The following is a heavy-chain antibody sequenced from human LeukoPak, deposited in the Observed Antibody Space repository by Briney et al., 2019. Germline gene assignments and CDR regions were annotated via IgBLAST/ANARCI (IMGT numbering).Heavy chain of an antibody. CDR3: SRGQVADYYYYYMDV. CDR2: INTDGTKT. Sequence: GGSLRLSCAASGFTFNNYWIHWVRQAPGKGLVWVSRINTDGTKTLYADSVKGRLTISRDNAKNTLYLQMDSLRAEDTAVYYCSRGQVADYYYYYMDVWGKGTTVTVSS. J-gene: IGHJ6*03. V-gene: IGHV3-74*01. CDR1: GFTFNNYW.